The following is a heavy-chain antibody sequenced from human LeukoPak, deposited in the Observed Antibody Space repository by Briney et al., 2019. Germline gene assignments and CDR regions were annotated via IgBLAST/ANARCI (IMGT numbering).Heavy chain of an antibody. Sequence: SETLSLTCTVSGGSISSYYWSWIRQPAGKGLEWIGRIYTSGSTNYNPSLKSRVTMAVDTSKNQFSLKLSSVTAADTAVYYCASTPSSTWSGYFDYWGQGTVVTVSS. J-gene: IGHJ4*02. D-gene: IGHD6-13*01. V-gene: IGHV4-4*07. CDR3: ASTPSSTWSGYFDY. CDR1: GGSISSYY. CDR2: IYTSGST.